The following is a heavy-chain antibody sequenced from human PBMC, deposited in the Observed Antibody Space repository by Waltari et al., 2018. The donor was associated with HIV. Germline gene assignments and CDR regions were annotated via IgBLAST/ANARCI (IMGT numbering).Heavy chain of an antibody. CDR2: IYYSGST. V-gene: IGHV4-59*01. CDR3: ARLRFGAVAGTGPFDY. CDR1: GGSISSYY. Sequence: QVQLQESGPGLVKPSETLSPTCTVSGGSISSYYWSWIRQPPGKGLEWIGYIYYSGSTNYNPSLKSRVTISVDTSKNQFSLKLSSVTAADTTVYYCARLRFGAVAGTGPFDYWGQGTLVTVSS. D-gene: IGHD6-19*01. J-gene: IGHJ4*02.